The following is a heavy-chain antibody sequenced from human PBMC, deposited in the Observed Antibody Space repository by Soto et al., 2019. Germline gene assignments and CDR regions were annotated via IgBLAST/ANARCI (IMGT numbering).Heavy chain of an antibody. Sequence: QITLKESGPTLVKPTQTLTLTCTFSGFSLSTSGVGVGWIRQSPGKALEWLAVIYWDGYKHYSPSLKSRLTNTEDTSKNQMVLTMTNMDPVDTATYYCAHKGYGDYPLDYWGQGTLVTVSS. J-gene: IGHJ4*02. V-gene: IGHV2-5*02. CDR1: GFSLSTSGVG. D-gene: IGHD4-17*01. CDR3: AHKGYGDYPLDY. CDR2: IYWDGYK.